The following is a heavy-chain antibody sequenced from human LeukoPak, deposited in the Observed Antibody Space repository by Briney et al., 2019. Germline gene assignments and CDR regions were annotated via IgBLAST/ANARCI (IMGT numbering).Heavy chain of an antibody. CDR3: ARVGYDILTGYYPDY. Sequence: KPSETLSLTCTVSGGSISSYYWSWIRQPAGKGLEWIGRIYTSGSTNYNPSLKSRVTMSVDTSKNQFSLKLSSVTAADTAVYYCARVGYDILTGYYPDYWGQGTLVTVSS. D-gene: IGHD3-9*01. CDR1: GGSISSYY. CDR2: IYTSGST. V-gene: IGHV4-4*07. J-gene: IGHJ4*02.